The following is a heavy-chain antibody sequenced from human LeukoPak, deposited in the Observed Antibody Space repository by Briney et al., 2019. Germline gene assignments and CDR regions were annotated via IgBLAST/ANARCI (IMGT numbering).Heavy chain of an antibody. J-gene: IGHJ3*02. CDR1: GYTFTGYY. V-gene: IGHV1-2*02. Sequence: RASVKVSCKASGYTFTGYYMHWVRQAPGQGLEWMGWINPNSGGTNYAQKFQGRVTMTRDTSISTAYMELSRLRSDDTAVYYCARGSYYYGSGSSDAFDIWGQGTMVTVSS. D-gene: IGHD3-10*01. CDR2: INPNSGGT. CDR3: ARGSYYYGSGSSDAFDI.